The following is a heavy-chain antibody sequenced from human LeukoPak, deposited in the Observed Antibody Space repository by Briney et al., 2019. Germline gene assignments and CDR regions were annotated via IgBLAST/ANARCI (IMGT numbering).Heavy chain of an antibody. CDR1: GGSISSYY. J-gene: IGHJ3*02. CDR3: ARHSGSSFRQAFDI. CDR2: IYYSGST. Sequence: PSETLSLTCTVSGGSISSYYWSWIRQPPGKGLEWIGYIYYSGSTNYNPSLKSRVTISVDTSKNQFSLKLSSVTAADTAVYYRARHSGSSFRQAFDIWGQGTMVTVSS. D-gene: IGHD1-26*01. V-gene: IGHV4-59*08.